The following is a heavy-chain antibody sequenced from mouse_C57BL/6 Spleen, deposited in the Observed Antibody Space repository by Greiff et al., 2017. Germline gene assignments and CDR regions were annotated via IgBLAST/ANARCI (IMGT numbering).Heavy chain of an antibody. V-gene: IGHV1-80*01. J-gene: IGHJ2*01. CDR1: GYAFSSYC. Sequence: VQLQQSGAELVKPGASVKISCKASGYAFSSYCMNWVKQRPGTGLEWIGQFYPGDGDTNYNGKFKGKATLTADKSSSTAYMQLSSVTSEDSAGYLCARRRDGYYFDYWGQGTTLTVSS. CDR2: FYPGDGDT. D-gene: IGHD2-3*01. CDR3: ARRRDGYYFDY.